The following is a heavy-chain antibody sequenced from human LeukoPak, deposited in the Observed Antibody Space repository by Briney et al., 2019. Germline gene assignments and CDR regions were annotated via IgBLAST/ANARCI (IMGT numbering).Heavy chain of an antibody. Sequence: GASVKVSRKASGYTFTGYYMHWVRQAPGQGLEWMGWINPNSGGTNYAQKFQGRVTMTTDTSTSTAYMELRSLRSDDTAVYYCARDDGAPSYYDILTGYYPEAFDIWGQGTMVTVSS. D-gene: IGHD3-9*01. V-gene: IGHV1-2*02. CDR1: GYTFTGYY. CDR3: ARDDGAPSYYDILTGYYPEAFDI. J-gene: IGHJ3*02. CDR2: INPNSGGT.